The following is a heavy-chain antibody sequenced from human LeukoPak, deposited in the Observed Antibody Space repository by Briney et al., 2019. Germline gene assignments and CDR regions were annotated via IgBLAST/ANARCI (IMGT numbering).Heavy chain of an antibody. V-gene: IGHV4-59*08. Sequence: SETLSLTCTVSGGSISSYFWSWIRQPPGKGLEWIGYISYSGSTNYNPSLKSRVTISVDTSKNQFSLKLSSVTAADTAVYYCARHAGQIYYYYYMDVWGKGTTVTVSS. CDR1: GGSISSYF. J-gene: IGHJ6*03. CDR3: ARHAGQIYYYYYMDV. CDR2: ISYSGST.